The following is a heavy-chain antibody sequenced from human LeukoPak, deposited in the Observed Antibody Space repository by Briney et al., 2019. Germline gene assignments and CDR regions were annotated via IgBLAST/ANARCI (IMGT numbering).Heavy chain of an antibody. D-gene: IGHD1-26*01. V-gene: IGHV1-2*06. CDR3: ATFSYSGSYRPDY. CDR1: GYTFTGYY. Sequence: ASVKVSCKASGYTFTGYYMHWVRQAPGQGLEWMGRINLNSGGTNYAQKFQGRVTMTRDASISTAYMELSRLRSDDTAVYYCATFSYSGSYRPDYWGQGTLVTVSS. CDR2: INLNSGGT. J-gene: IGHJ4*02.